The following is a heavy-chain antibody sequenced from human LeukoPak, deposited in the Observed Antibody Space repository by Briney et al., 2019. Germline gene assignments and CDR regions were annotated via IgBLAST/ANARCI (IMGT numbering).Heavy chain of an antibody. Sequence: SQTLSLTCAISGDSVSSNSAAWNWIRQSPSRGLEWLGRTYYRSKWYNDYAVSVKSRITINPDTSKNQFSLQLNSVTPEDTAVYYCAREYCSSTSCPYYYYMDVWGKGTTVTVSS. V-gene: IGHV6-1*01. CDR2: TYYRSKWYN. D-gene: IGHD2-2*01. J-gene: IGHJ6*03. CDR3: AREYCSSTSCPYYYYMDV. CDR1: GDSVSSNSAA.